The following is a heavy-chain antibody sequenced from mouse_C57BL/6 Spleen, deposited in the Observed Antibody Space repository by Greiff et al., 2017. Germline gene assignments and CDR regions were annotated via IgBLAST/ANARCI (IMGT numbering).Heavy chain of an antibody. V-gene: IGHV3-6*01. J-gene: IGHJ4*01. Sequence: EVKLMESGPGLVKPSQSLSLTCSVTGYSITSGYYWNWIRQFPGNKLEWMGYISYDGSNNYNPSLKNRISITRDTSKNQFFLKLNSVTTEDTATYYCARGGNYDYEDYAMDYWGQGTSVTVSS. D-gene: IGHD2-4*01. CDR2: ISYDGSN. CDR1: GYSITSGYY. CDR3: ARGGNYDYEDYAMDY.